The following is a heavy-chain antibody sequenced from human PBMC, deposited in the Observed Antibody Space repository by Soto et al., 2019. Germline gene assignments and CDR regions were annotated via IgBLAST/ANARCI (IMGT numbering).Heavy chain of an antibody. J-gene: IGHJ6*03. Sequence: GSSVKVCCKASGFPFGSSAVPWVRQARVQRLEWIGWLVVATDDTAYAQNFQGRVTISRDTSSSTTYMELTSLRSEDTAIYYCAVLRVVLPPAGSTPFPFATFYYYLFVWG. V-gene: IGHV1-58*01. CDR2: LVVATDDT. D-gene: IGHD2-15*01. CDR3: AVLRVVLPPAGSTPFPFATFYYYLFV. CDR1: GFPFGSSA.